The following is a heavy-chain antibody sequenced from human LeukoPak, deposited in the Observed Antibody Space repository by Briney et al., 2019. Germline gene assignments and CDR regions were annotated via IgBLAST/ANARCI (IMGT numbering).Heavy chain of an antibody. CDR3: ARDGPYDFWSGSRYYYGMDV. J-gene: IGHJ6*02. CDR1: GFTFRSYW. Sequence: GGSLRLSCAASGFTFRSYWMSWVRQAPGKGLEWVANIQADGSEKNYIDSVQGRFTISRDNAKTSLYLQMNSLRADDTAVYYCARDGPYDFWSGSRYYYGMDVWGQGTTVTVSS. CDR2: IQADGSEK. V-gene: IGHV3-7*01. D-gene: IGHD3-3*01.